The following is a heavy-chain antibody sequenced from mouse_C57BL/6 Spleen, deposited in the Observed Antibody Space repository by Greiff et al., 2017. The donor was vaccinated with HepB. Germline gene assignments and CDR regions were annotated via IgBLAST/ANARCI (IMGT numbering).Heavy chain of an antibody. Sequence: ESGPGLVKPSQSLSLTCSVTGYSITSGYYWNWIRQFPGNKLEWMGYISYDGSNNYNPSLKNRISITRDTSKNQFFLKLNSVTTEDTATYYCASYDDGFAYWGQGTLVTVSA. J-gene: IGHJ3*01. D-gene: IGHD2-12*01. V-gene: IGHV3-6*01. CDR2: ISYDGSN. CDR1: GYSITSGYY. CDR3: ASYDDGFAY.